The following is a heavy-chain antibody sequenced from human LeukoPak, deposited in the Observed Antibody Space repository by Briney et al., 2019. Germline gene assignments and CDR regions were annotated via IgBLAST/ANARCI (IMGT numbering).Heavy chain of an antibody. CDR1: GGSFSGYY. Sequence: SETLSLTCAVYGGSFSGYYWSWIRQPPGKGLEWIGYIYYSGSTNYNPSLKSRVTISADTSKNQFSLKLSSVTAADTAVYYCARDYYASGSFDYWGQGTLVTVSS. J-gene: IGHJ4*02. CDR2: IYYSGST. D-gene: IGHD1-26*01. V-gene: IGHV4-59*01. CDR3: ARDYYASGSFDY.